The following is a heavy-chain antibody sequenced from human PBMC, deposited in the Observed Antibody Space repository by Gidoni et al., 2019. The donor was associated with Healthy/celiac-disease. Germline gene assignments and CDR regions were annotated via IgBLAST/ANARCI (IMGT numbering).Heavy chain of an antibody. Sequence: EVQLLESGGGLVQPGGSLRRSWAASGVPFRRYAMSWVSQAPGKGLEWVSAMSGSGGSTYYADSVKCRFTISRDNSKNTLYLQMNSLRAEDTAVYYCAKDNVLWFGELEFYFDYWGQGTLVTVSS. CDR2: MSGSGGST. CDR1: GVPFRRYA. D-gene: IGHD3-10*01. CDR3: AKDNVLWFGELEFYFDY. J-gene: IGHJ4*02. V-gene: IGHV3-23*01.